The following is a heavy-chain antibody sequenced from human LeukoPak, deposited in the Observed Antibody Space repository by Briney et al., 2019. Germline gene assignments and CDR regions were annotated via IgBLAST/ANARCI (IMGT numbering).Heavy chain of an antibody. CDR1: GGSISSNY. D-gene: IGHD3-9*01. V-gene: IGHV4-4*07. CDR2: IYTSETT. CDR3: ARALLPYYDILTGYYKHPIDAFDI. Sequence: SETLSLTCTVSGGSISSNYWSWIRQPAGQGLEWIGRIYTSETTNYNPSLNSRVTMSVDTSKNQFSLKLSSVTAADTAVYYCARALLPYYDILTGYYKHPIDAFDIWGQGTMVTVSS. J-gene: IGHJ3*02.